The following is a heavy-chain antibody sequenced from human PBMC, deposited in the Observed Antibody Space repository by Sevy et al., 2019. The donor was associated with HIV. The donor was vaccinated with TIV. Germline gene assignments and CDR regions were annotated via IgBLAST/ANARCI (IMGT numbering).Heavy chain of an antibody. V-gene: IGHV3-23*01. CDR1: GFTFSTYT. CDR3: ARDAQTWRGPWYGTSGADC. D-gene: IGHD1-1*01. CDR2: ITPDDT. Sequence: RGSLRLSCTASGFTFSTYTLTWVRQAPGKGLEWVSSITPDDTHYADSVRGRFSVSRDNSKNTLYLQMDSLTVDDTAVYYCARDAQTWRGPWYGTSGADCWGQGTLVTVSS. J-gene: IGHJ4*02.